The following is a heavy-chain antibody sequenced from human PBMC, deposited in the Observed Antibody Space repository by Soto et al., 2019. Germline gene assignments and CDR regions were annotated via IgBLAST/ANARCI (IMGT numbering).Heavy chain of an antibody. V-gene: IGHV4-31*03. D-gene: IGHD2-2*01. CDR2: IYYSGGT. Sequence: PSETLSLTCTVSGGSMSSGAFYWSWIRQFPGKGLEWIGYIYYSGGTYYNPSLKSRVAISVDTSNNQFSLSLSSVTPADTAVYYCAKDLYQLLPGPFDYWGQGTLVPVSS. J-gene: IGHJ4*02. CDR1: GGSMSSGAFY. CDR3: AKDLYQLLPGPFDY.